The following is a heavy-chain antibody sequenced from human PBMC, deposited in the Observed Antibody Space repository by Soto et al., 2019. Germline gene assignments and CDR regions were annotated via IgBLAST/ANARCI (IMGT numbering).Heavy chain of an antibody. D-gene: IGHD3-16*01. CDR1: GFTFSSYA. J-gene: IGHJ5*02. V-gene: IGHV3-23*01. CDR2: VSRAGTYT. CDR3: VKYTVTEDLGES. Sequence: EVQLLESGGDVVRPGGSLRLSCAASGFTFSSYAMGWVRQAPGKGLEWVAGVSRAGTYTFYADSVRGRFSNSRDNSRDTVNLYMNALRGDDTAVYFCVKYTVTEDLGESWGQGTLVSVSS.